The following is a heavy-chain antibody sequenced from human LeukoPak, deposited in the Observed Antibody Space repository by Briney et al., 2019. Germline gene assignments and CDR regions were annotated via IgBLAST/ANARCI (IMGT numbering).Heavy chain of an antibody. CDR1: GFTFSSYE. CDR3: ARHAAKYGSGYYYYYMDV. CDR2: ISSSGSTI. J-gene: IGHJ6*03. Sequence: PGGSLRLSCAASGFTFSSYEMNWVRQAPGKGLEWVSYISSSGSTIYYADSVKGRFTISRDNAKNSLYLQMNSLRAEDTAVYYCARHAAKYGSGYYYYYMDVWGKGTTVTISS. D-gene: IGHD3-10*01. V-gene: IGHV3-48*03.